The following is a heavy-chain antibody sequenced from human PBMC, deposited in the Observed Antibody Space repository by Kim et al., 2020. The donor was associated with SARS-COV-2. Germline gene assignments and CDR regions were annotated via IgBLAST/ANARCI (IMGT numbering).Heavy chain of an antibody. J-gene: IGHJ3*02. V-gene: IGHV1-3*01. Sequence: YSQKFQGRVTITRDTSASTAYMELSSLRSEDTAVYYCARASRYDSSGYDIWGQGTMVTVSS. D-gene: IGHD3-22*01. CDR3: ARASRYDSSGYDI.